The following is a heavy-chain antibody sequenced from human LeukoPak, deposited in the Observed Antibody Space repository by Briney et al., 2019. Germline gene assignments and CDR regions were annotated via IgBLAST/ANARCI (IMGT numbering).Heavy chain of an antibody. CDR3: ASDDSFGSYPY. D-gene: IGHD1-26*01. Sequence: PSETLSLTCTVSGGTISSYYWNWIRQPPGKGLEWIGYIYYSGSTNYNPSLKSRVTISVDTSKNQFSLNLSSVTAADTAVYYCASDDSFGSYPYWGQGTLVTVSS. V-gene: IGHV4-59*01. J-gene: IGHJ4*02. CDR1: GGTISSYY. CDR2: IYYSGST.